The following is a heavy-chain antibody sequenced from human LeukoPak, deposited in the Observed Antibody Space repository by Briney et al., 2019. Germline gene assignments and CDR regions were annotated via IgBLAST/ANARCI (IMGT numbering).Heavy chain of an antibody. J-gene: IGHJ6*02. V-gene: IGHV3-23*01. Sequence: PGGSLRLSCAASGFTFSSYAMSWVRQAPGKGLEWVSAISGSGGSTYYADSVKGRFTISRHNPKNTLYLQMNSLRAEDTAVYYCARLLDDYYYGMDVWGQGTTVTVSS. CDR1: GFTFSSYA. CDR3: ARLLDDYYYGMDV. CDR2: ISGSGGST. D-gene: IGHD1-26*01.